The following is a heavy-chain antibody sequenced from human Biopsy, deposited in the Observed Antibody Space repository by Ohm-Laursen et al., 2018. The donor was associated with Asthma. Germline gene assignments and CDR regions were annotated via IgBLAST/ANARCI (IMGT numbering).Heavy chain of an antibody. CDR2: ISVYNGNT. V-gene: IGHV1-18*01. CDR3: ARAVDYSHYYGINV. Sequence: ASVKVSCKTSGYTFNSAGITWVRQAPGQGLEWMGWISVYNGNTKVAQKLQDRVTMITDTSTRTAYMELRSLRSDDTAVYFCARAVDYSHYYGINVWGQGTTVTVS. D-gene: IGHD3-10*01. CDR1: GYTFNSAG. J-gene: IGHJ6*02.